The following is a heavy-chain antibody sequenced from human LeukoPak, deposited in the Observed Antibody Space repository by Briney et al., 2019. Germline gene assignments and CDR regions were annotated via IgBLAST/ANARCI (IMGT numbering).Heavy chain of an antibody. CDR2: INPNTGVT. CDR1: GYTFTGYY. D-gene: IGHD3-22*01. Sequence: GASVKVSCKASGYTFTGYYMHWVRQAPGQGLEWMGWINPNTGVTNYAQKFQGRVTMTRDTSISTAYMELSRLRSDDTAVYYCARAPHYYDSSGLDAFDIWGQGTMVTVSS. CDR3: ARAPHYYDSSGLDAFDI. J-gene: IGHJ3*02. V-gene: IGHV1-2*02.